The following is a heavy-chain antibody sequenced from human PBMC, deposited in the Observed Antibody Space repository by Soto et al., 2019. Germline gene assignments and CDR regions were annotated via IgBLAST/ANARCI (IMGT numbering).Heavy chain of an antibody. CDR2: ISSTTNYI. CDR3: ARESEDLTSNFDY. CDR1: GFTFTRYS. Sequence: CAASGFTFTRYSMNWVRQAPGKGLEWVSSISSTTNYIYYGDSMEGRFTISRDNAKNSLYLEMNSLRAEDTAVYYCARESEDLTSNFDYWGQGTLVTVSS. V-gene: IGHV3-21*06. J-gene: IGHJ4*02.